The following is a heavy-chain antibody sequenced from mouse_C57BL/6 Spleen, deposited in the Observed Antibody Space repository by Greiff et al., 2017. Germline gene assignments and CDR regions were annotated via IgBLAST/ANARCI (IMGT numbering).Heavy chain of an antibody. CDR1: GYNFTSYW. CDR3: ARECYYEDY. CDR2: IHPKSGST. D-gene: IGHD1-1*01. J-gene: IGHJ2*01. Sequence: QVQLQQPGAELVKPGASVKLSCKASGYNFTSYWMHWVKQRPGQGLEWIGMIHPKSGSTNYNEKFQSKATLTEDTSSSTAYMQLSSLTSEDPADYYCARECYYEDYWGQGTTLTVSS. V-gene: IGHV1-64*01.